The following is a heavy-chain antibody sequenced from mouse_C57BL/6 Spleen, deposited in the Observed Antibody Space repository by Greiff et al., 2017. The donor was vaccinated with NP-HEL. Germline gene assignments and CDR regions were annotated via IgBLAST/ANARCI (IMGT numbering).Heavy chain of an antibody. V-gene: IGHV2-2*01. J-gene: IGHJ4*01. CDR1: GFSLTSYG. CDR2: IWSGGST. CDR3: ARRESRAMDY. D-gene: IGHD6-2*01. Sequence: VQLQQSGPGLVQPSQSLSITCIVSGFSLTSYGVHWVRQSPGKGLEWLGVIWSGGSTDYNAAFISRLSISKDNSKSQVFFKMNSLQADDTAIYYCARRESRAMDYWGQGTSVTVSS.